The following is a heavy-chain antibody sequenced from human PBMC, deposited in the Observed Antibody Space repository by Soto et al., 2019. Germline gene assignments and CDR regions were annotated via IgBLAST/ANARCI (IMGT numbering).Heavy chain of an antibody. V-gene: IGHV3-15*01. Sequence: GGSLRLSCVASGFTFSDAWMSWVRQAPGKGLEWVVRIKSKVYGGTTNYAAPVKDRVANSPDDSENTLYLQMNSLKTEHTALYYCITYGGRVAFGYWGQGTLVTVS. CDR3: ITYGGRVAFGY. CDR1: GFTFSDAW. J-gene: IGHJ4*02. D-gene: IGHD3-16*01. CDR2: IKSKVYGGTT.